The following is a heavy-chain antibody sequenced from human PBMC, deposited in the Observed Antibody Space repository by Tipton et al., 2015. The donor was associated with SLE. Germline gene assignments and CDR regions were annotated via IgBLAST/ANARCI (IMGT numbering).Heavy chain of an antibody. D-gene: IGHD2-15*01. J-gene: IGHJ6*02. CDR2: IWYDGSNK. V-gene: IGHV3-33*06. CDR3: AKGVVVAGFGMDV. CDR1: GFTFSSYG. Sequence: SLRLSCAASGFTFSSYGMHWVRQAPGKGLEWVAVIWYDGSNKYYADSVKGRFTISRDNSKNTLYLQMNSLRAEDTAVYYCAKGVVVAGFGMDVWGQGTAVTVSS.